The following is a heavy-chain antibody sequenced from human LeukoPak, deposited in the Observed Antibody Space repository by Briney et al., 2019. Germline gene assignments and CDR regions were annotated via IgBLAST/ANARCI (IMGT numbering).Heavy chain of an antibody. CDR1: GFTFSSYA. CDR2: ISSSSSYI. J-gene: IGHJ5*02. D-gene: IGHD1-26*01. CDR3: ARDTGDNGSYYWFDP. V-gene: IGHV3-21*01. Sequence: GGSLRLSCAASGFTFSSYAMSWVRQAPGKGLEWVSSISSSSSYIYYADSVKGRFTISRDNAKNSLYLQMNSLRAEDTAVYYCARDTGDNGSYYWFDPWGQGTLVTVSS.